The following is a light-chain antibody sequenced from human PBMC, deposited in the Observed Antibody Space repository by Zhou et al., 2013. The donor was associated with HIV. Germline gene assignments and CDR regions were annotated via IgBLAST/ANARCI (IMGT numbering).Light chain of an antibody. V-gene: IGKV1-39*01. CDR1: QSINGF. CDR3: QQSYGLLYT. Sequence: IQMTQSPSSLSASVGDRVTMTCRASQSINGFLNWFQQKPGKAPRLLIYGTSSLQSGVPSRFSGSGSETDFTLTISSLQPEDFGTYYCQQSYGLLYTFGPGTKVDIK. CDR2: GTS. J-gene: IGKJ3*01.